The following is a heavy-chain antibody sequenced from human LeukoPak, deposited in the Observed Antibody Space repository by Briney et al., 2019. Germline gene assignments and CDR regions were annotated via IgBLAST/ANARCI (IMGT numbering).Heavy chain of an antibody. CDR1: GGSISGGGYY. CDR2: IYYSGST. CDR3: ARGGLGYDSYYYGMDV. V-gene: IGHV4-31*03. D-gene: IGHD5-12*01. Sequence: SETLSLTCTVSGGSISGGGYYWSWIRQHPGKGLEWIGYIYYSGSTYYNPSLKSRVTISVDTSKNQFSLKLSSVTAADTAVYYCARGGLGYDSYYYGMDVWGQGTTVTVSS. J-gene: IGHJ6*02.